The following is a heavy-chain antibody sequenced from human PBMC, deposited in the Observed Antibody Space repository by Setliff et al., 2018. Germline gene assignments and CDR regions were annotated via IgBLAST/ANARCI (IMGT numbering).Heavy chain of an antibody. J-gene: IGHJ4*02. V-gene: IGHV3-20*04. D-gene: IGHD3-22*01. CDR2: LNWNGGLK. Sequence: PGGSLRLSCEASGFNFDTYGMSWVRQAPGKGLEWVSTLNWNGGLKRHTDSVKGRFGISRDNAKNSLYLLMKSVRVDDTAVYYCARSINGYQQRYDIWGQGALVTVSS. CDR1: GFNFDTYG. CDR3: ARSINGYQQRYDI.